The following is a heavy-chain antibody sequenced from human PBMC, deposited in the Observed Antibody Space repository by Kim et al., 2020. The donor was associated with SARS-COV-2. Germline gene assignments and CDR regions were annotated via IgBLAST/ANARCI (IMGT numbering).Heavy chain of an antibody. CDR3: ATAYCSSTSCYAFNNWFDP. Sequence: ASVKVSCKVSGYTLTELSMHWVRQAPGKGLEWMGGFDPEDGETIYAQKFQGRVTMTEDTSTDTAYMELSSLRSEDTAVYYCATAYCSSTSCYAFNNWFDPWGQGTLVTVSS. V-gene: IGHV1-24*01. CDR1: GYTLTELS. CDR2: FDPEDGET. D-gene: IGHD2-2*01. J-gene: IGHJ5*02.